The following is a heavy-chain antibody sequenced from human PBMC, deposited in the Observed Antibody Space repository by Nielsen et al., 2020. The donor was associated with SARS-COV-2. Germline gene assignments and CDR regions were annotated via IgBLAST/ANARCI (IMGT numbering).Heavy chain of an antibody. CDR3: ARDRQTVDYWSDFTTDNYMDV. Sequence: SETLSLICIVSGGSVSRYYWSWIRQSPEKGLEWIGYIYSTGNTKYNPSLKSRVTISIDTSKNQFSLNLRSVTTADTAVYYCARDRQTVDYWSDFTTDNYMDVWGKGTTVTVSS. CDR1: GGSVSRYY. J-gene: IGHJ6*03. D-gene: IGHD3-3*01. V-gene: IGHV4-59*02. CDR2: IYSTGNT.